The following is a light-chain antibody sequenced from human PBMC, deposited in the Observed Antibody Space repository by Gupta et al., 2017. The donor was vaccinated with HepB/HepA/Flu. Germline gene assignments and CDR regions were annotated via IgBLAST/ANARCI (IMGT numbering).Light chain of an antibody. V-gene: IGKV4-1*01. Sequence: DIVMTQSPDSLAVSLGERATINCKSSQSVLYSSNNKNYLAWYQQKPGQPPKLLIYWASTRESGVPDRFSGSGSGTDFTLTISSLQAEDVAVYYCQQEDSIPMTFGQGTKVEIK. CDR2: WAS. J-gene: IGKJ1*01. CDR1: QSVLYSSNNKNY. CDR3: QQEDSIPMT.